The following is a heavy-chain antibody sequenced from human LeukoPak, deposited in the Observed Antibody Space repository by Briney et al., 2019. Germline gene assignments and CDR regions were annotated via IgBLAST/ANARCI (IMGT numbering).Heavy chain of an antibody. Sequence: GGSLRLSCAAPGFTFSSYSMNWVRQAPGKGLDWVSSINSGSSAIYYADSVRGRFTISRDNAKDSLYLQMNSLRDDDTAVYYCARLVYGNYGAFDIWGQGTVVTVSS. J-gene: IGHJ3*02. CDR2: INSGSSAI. D-gene: IGHD4-11*01. V-gene: IGHV3-48*02. CDR3: ARLVYGNYGAFDI. CDR1: GFTFSSYS.